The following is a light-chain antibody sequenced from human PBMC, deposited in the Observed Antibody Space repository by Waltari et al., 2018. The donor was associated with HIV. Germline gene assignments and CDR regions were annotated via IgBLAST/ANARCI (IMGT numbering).Light chain of an antibody. J-gene: IGKJ2*01. CDR3: HQYAASPRT. V-gene: IGKV3-20*01. CDR1: QPVPTSH. Sequence: EIEMTQSPRTLSLSPGQRAPLSCRPSQPVPTSHLAWYQQRPGQAPRLLIYDASKRPTGIPDRFSGSGSGTDFTLTINRLEPEDFAVYYCHQYAASPRTFGQGTNLEIK. CDR2: DAS.